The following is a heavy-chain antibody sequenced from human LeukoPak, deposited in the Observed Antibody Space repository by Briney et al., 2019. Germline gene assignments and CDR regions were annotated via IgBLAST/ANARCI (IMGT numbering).Heavy chain of an antibody. D-gene: IGHD6-19*01. Sequence: PGGSLRLSCAASGFTFSSYGMHWVRQAPGKGLEWVAVISYDGSNKYYADSVKGRFTISRDNSKNTLYLQMNSLRAEDAAVYYCAKQEDSSGWPTFDYWGQGTLVTVSS. CDR1: GFTFSSYG. J-gene: IGHJ4*02. CDR3: AKQEDSSGWPTFDY. CDR2: ISYDGSNK. V-gene: IGHV3-30*18.